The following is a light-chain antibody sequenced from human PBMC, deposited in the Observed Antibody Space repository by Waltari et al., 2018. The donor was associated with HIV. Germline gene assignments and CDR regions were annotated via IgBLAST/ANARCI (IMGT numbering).Light chain of an antibody. CDR2: GAS. CDR1: QSVSSSY. Sequence: VLTQSPVTLSLSPGHRATLSCRASQSVSSSYLAWYQQRPGQAPRLIIYGASSRAAGIPDRFSGSGSGTDFALTISSLEPEDFAVYYCQQYGSSPITFGGGTKVEIK. J-gene: IGKJ4*01. CDR3: QQYGSSPIT. V-gene: IGKV3-20*01.